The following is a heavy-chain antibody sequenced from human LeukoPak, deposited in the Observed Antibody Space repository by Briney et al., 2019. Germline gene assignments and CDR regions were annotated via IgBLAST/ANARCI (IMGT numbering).Heavy chain of an antibody. D-gene: IGHD3-16*01. CDR2: INPKTGAT. Sequence: GASVKVSCKASGHTFIDYYIHWVRQAPGQGLEWMGWINPKTGATNYAQKFQGRVSMTRDTSIRTAYMELNRLTSGDTAVFYCARLGDGFWGQGTLVTVSS. CDR3: ARLGDGF. V-gene: IGHV1-2*02. J-gene: IGHJ4*02. CDR1: GHTFIDYY.